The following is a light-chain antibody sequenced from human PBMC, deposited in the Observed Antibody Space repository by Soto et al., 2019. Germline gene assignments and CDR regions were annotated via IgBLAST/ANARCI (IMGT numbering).Light chain of an antibody. J-gene: IGKJ5*01. V-gene: IGKV3-20*01. CDR1: QSVGGN. CDR2: GAS. CDR3: QHYGAAPIT. Sequence: EIVLTQSPGSLSLSPGDRATLSCRASQSVGGNVAWYQQIPGQPPKLLIFGASSRATGIADKFSGSGSGTDFTLTISRLEPADFALYYCQHYGAAPITFGQGTQLEIK.